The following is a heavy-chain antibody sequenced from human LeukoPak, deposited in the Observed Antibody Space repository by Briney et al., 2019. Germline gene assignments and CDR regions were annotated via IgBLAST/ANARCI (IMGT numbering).Heavy chain of an antibody. D-gene: IGHD3-3*01. J-gene: IGHJ4*01. CDR1: GFTFNNYA. Sequence: GGSLRLSCAGSGFTFNNYAMSWVRQAPVKGLEWVAGISGRGHITVYADSVKGRFTISRDNSRNTLYLQMNSLRAEDTAVYYCAKDQGSGHGSYTWGTFDYWGPETLVTVFS. V-gene: IGHV3-23*01. CDR2: ISGRGHIT. CDR3: AKDQGSGHGSYTWGTFDY.